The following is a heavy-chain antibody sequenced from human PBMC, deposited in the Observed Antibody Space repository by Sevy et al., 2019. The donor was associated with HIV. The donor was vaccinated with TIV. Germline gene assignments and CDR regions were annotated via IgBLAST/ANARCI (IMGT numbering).Heavy chain of an antibody. V-gene: IGHV4-4*07. CDR1: GGSISSYY. D-gene: IGHD3-10*01. CDR2: IYTSGST. J-gene: IGHJ6*02. Sequence: SETLSLTCTVSGGSISSYYWSWIRQPAGKGLEWLGRIYTSGSTNYNPSLKSRVTMSVDTSKNQFSLKLSSVTAADTAVYYCARVGPTYYYGSGSYSAGYYYGMDVWGQGTTVTVSS. CDR3: ARVGPTYYYGSGSYSAGYYYGMDV.